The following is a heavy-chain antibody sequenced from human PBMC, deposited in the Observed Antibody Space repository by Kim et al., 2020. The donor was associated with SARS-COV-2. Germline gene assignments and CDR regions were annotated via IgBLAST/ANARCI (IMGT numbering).Heavy chain of an antibody. V-gene: IGHV3-23*01. CDR1: GFRFSDYS. CDR2: IRPKGGAA. CDR3: AKEYDSVPPSHYSI. J-gene: IGHJ4*02. Sequence: GGSLRLSCAASGFRFSDYSMSWVRQAPGKGLEWVSLIRPKGGAASSADSIHVRVTVSRDGSMNSLYLQMSGLRAENTAVYFCAKEYDSVPPSHYSIWGQGCLVSVSS. D-gene: IGHD3-22*01.